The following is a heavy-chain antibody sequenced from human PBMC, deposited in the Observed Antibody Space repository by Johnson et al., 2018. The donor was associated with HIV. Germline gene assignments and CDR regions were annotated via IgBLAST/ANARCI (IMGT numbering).Heavy chain of an antibody. D-gene: IGHD1-26*01. CDR2: ISHDGNNK. V-gene: IGHV3-30*04. CDR3: AKALGPWELSTWDAFDI. CDR1: GFTFSSYA. Sequence: QVQLVESGGGGVQPGRSLRLSCAGSGFTFSSYAMHWVRQAPGKGLEWVALISHDGNNKYYADSVKGRFTISRDNSTNTLYLQMNSLRAEYTALYYCAKALGPWELSTWDAFDIWGQGTMVTVSS. J-gene: IGHJ3*02.